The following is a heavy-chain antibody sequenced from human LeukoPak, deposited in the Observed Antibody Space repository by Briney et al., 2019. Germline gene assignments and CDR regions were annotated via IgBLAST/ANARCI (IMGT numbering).Heavy chain of an antibody. CDR2: ISSSGSTI. CDR1: GFTFSNYE. J-gene: IGHJ4*02. CDR3: AQIYTYGSSQFDY. Sequence: PGGPLRLSCAASGFTFSNYEMNWVRQAPGKGLERVSYISSSGSTIYYADSVKGRFTISRDNAKNSLYLQMNSLRSEDTAVYYCAQIYTYGSSQFDYWGQGTLVTVSS. V-gene: IGHV3-48*03. D-gene: IGHD5-18*01.